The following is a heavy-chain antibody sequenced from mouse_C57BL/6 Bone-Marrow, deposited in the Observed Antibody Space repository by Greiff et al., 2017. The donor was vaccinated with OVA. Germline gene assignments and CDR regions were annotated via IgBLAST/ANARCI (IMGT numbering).Heavy chain of an antibody. V-gene: IGHV1-15*01. J-gene: IGHJ2*01. D-gene: IGHD2-12*01. CDR2: IDPETGGT. CDR3: TRGGIRQDFDY. Sequence: VQVVESGAELVRPGPSVTLSCTASGYTFTDDEMHWVKQTPVHGLEWIGAIDPETGGTAYNQKFKGKAILTADKSSSTAYMEHRSLTYEDSAVYYYTRGGIRQDFDYWGQGTTLTVSS. CDR1: GYTFTDDE.